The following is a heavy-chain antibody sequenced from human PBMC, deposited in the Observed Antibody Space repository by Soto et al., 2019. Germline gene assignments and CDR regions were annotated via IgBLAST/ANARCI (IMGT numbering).Heavy chain of an antibody. V-gene: IGHV3-48*03. CDR2: ISGSGSTM. Sequence: GSLRLSGAASKFTFSSYEMNWVRQGPGKGLEWVSYISGSGSTMYYADSVKGRFTISRDNAKNSLYLQMNSLRAEDTAIYYCASQTHGESDYNYYGMDVWGQGTTVTVSS. J-gene: IGHJ6*02. D-gene: IGHD4-17*01. CDR1: KFTFSSYE. CDR3: ASQTHGESDYNYYGMDV.